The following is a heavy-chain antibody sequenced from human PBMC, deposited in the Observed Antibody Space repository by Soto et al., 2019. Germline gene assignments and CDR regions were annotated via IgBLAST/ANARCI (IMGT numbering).Heavy chain of an antibody. CDR1: GFIFSNNG. J-gene: IGHJ6*02. CDR3: ARDLRPVASGATVYGMDV. V-gene: IGHV3-30*03. Sequence: QVQLVESGGGEVQPGTSLRLSCIASGFIFSNNGMHWVRQAPGKGLEWVALVSHDGRKTFYGDSVKGRLTIYRDNSKNTVYLHMNNLGPEDTAVYRCARDLRPVASGATVYGMDVWGQGTTVTVAS. D-gene: IGHD7-27*01. CDR2: VSHDGRKT.